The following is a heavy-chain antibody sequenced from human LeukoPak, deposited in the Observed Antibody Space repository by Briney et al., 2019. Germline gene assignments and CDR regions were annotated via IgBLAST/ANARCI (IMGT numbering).Heavy chain of an antibody. D-gene: IGHD6-19*01. J-gene: IGHJ1*01. CDR1: GGSISSGDYY. CDR2: IYYSGST. Sequence: SETLFLTCTVSGGSISSGDYYWSWIRQPPGKGLEWIGYIYYSGSTYYNPSLKSRVTISVDTSKNQFSLKLSSVTAADTAVYYCARSSGWYKYFQHWGQGTLVTVSS. CDR3: ARSSGWYKYFQH. V-gene: IGHV4-30-4*01.